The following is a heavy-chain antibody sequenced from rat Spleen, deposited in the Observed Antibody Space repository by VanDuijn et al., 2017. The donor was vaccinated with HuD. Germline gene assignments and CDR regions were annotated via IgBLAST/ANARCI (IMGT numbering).Heavy chain of an antibody. V-gene: IGHV2-63*01. CDR2: MTYNGDT. CDR3: ARDSYDGTYYYWYFDF. CDR1: GFSLIRYN. J-gene: IGHJ1*01. Sequence: QVQLKESGPGLVQPSQTLSLTCTVSGFSLIRYNVHWVRQPPGEGREWMGRMTYNGDTSYNSALISRLSISRDTSKRQVFLKMNSLQTEDTAMYFCARDSYDGTYYYWYFDFWGPGTMVTVSS. D-gene: IGHD1-12*02.